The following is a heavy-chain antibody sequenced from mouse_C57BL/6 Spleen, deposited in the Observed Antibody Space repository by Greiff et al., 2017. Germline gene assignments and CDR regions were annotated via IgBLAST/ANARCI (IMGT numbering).Heavy chain of an antibody. V-gene: IGHV1-69*01. CDR1: GYTFTSYW. J-gene: IGHJ3*01. CDR3: AREGTDYGSSLAY. Sequence: QVQLKQPGAELVMPGASVKLSCKASGYTFTSYWMHWVKQRPGQGLEWIGEIDPSDSYTNYNQKFKGKSTLTVDKSSSTAYMQLSSLTSEDSAVYYCAREGTDYGSSLAYWGQGTLVTVSA. CDR2: IDPSDSYT. D-gene: IGHD1-1*01.